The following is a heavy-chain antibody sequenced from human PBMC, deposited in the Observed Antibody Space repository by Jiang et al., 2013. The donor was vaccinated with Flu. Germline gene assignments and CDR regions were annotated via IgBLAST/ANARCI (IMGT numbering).Heavy chain of an antibody. Sequence: LLKPSETLSLTCAVYGGSFSGYYWSWIRQPPGKGLEWIGEINHSGSTNYNPSLKSRVTISVDTSKNQFSLKLSSVTAADTAVYYCARGYCSSTSCRGGIDYWGQGTLVTVSS. CDR1: GGSFSGYY. CDR3: ARGYCSSTSCRGGIDY. D-gene: IGHD2-2*01. V-gene: IGHV4-34*01. CDR2: INHSGST. J-gene: IGHJ4*02.